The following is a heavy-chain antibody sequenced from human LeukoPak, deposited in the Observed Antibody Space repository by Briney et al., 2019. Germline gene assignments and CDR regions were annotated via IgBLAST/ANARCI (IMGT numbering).Heavy chain of an antibody. CDR1: GGSTSSTTSY. CDR3: ARHGSTDYFDY. J-gene: IGHJ4*02. Sequence: PSETLSLTCAVSGGSTSSTTSYWGWIRQPPGKGLEWIGRIYYSGSTFYNPSLKSRVTISVDTSKNQFSLRLSSVTAADTAVYYCARHGSTDYFDYWGQGTLVTVSS. V-gene: IGHV4-39*01. D-gene: IGHD2-2*03. CDR2: IYYSGST.